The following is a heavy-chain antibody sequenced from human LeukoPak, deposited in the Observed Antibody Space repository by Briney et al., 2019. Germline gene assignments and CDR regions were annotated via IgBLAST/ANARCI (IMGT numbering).Heavy chain of an antibody. V-gene: IGHV4-38-2*02. CDR2: IYHSGST. CDR3: ARERFGELFFDY. D-gene: IGHD3-10*01. CDR1: GYSISSGYY. J-gene: IGHJ4*02. Sequence: SETLSLTCTVSGYSISSGYYWGWIRQPPGKGLEWIGSIYHSGSTYYNPSLKSRVTISVDTSKNQFSLKLSSVTAADTAVYYCARERFGELFFDYWGQGTLVTVSS.